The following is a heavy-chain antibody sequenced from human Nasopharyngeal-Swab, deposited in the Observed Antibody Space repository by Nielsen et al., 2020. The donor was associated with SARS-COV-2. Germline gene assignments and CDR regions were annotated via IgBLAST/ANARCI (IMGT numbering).Heavy chain of an antibody. J-gene: IGHJ4*02. CDR1: GGSISSGGYY. V-gene: IGHV4-31*03. CDR2: IYYSGST. CDR3: ARGPPNYDFWSGPDY. D-gene: IGHD3-3*01. Sequence: LSLTCTVSGGSISSGGYYWSWIRQHPGKGLEWIGYIYYSGSTYYNPSLKSRVTISVDTSKDQFSLKLSSVTAADTAVYYCARGPPNYDFWSGPDYWGQGTLVTVSS.